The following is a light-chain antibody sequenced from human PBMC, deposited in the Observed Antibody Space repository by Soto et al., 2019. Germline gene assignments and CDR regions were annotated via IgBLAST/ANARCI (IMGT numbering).Light chain of an antibody. J-gene: IGKJ4*01. Sequence: DILMTQSPESLTVSVGERATINCKSSQSLLYRSTNKNYLAWYQQKPGQPPKLLIYWASTRESGVPDRFSGSGSETDFTLTISNVQAEDVAVYYCQRYYNTPLTFGGGTKVEIK. CDR1: QSLLYRSTNKNY. CDR3: QRYYNTPLT. V-gene: IGKV4-1*01. CDR2: WAS.